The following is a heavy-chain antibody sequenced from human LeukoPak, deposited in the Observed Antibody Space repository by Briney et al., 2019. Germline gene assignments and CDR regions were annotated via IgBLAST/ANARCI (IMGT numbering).Heavy chain of an antibody. D-gene: IGHD2-2*01. V-gene: IGHV4-31*03. J-gene: IGHJ4*02. CDR1: GGSISSGGYY. CDR2: IYYSGST. CDR3: ARAELVVPAAIDY. Sequence: SETLSLTCTVSGGSISSGGYYWSWIRQHPGKGLEWIVYIYYSGSTYYNPSLKSRVTISVDTSKNQFSLKLSSVTAADTAVYYCARAELVVPAAIDYWGQGTLVTVSS.